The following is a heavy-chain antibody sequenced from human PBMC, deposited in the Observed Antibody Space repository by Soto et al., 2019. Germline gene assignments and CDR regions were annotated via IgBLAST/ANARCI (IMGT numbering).Heavy chain of an antibody. CDR2: INAGSGNT. J-gene: IGHJ5*02. CDR1: GYTFTHYA. V-gene: IGHV1-3*01. D-gene: IGHD6-13*01. Sequence: QVQLVQSGAEVKKPGASVKVSCTASGYTFTHYAIHWVRHAPGQRLEWMGFINAGSGNTKYSQTFQGRITFTKDTSASTAYMDLSSLRSEDTAIYYCARGLAADGAWGQGTLVTVSS. CDR3: ARGLAADGA.